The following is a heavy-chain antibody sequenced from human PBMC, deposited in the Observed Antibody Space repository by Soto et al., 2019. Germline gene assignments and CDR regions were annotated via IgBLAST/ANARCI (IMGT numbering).Heavy chain of an antibody. Sequence: QGQLVESGGGLVKPGGSLRLSCAASGFTFSDYYMSWIRQAPGKGLEWVSYIKGRFTISRDNVKNSLYLQMNSLRAEDTAVYYCASGTNGAFFVYWGQGILVTVSS. J-gene: IGHJ4*02. CDR1: GFTFSDYY. CDR2: I. D-gene: IGHD2-8*01. V-gene: IGHV3-11*01. CDR3: ASGTNGAFFVY.